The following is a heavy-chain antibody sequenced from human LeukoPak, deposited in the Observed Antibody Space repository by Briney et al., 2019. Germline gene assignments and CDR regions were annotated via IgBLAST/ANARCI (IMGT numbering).Heavy chain of an antibody. J-gene: IGHJ4*02. Sequence: GASVKVSCKASGYTFTSYGISWVRQAPGQGLEWMGWISAYNGNTNYAQKLQGRVTMTTDTSTSTAYMELRSLRSDDTAVYYCARHIPPTLRYFDWSSPPPFDYWGQGTLVTVSS. V-gene: IGHV1-18*01. D-gene: IGHD3-9*01. CDR3: ARHIPPTLRYFDWSSPPPFDY. CDR1: GYTFTSYG. CDR2: ISAYNGNT.